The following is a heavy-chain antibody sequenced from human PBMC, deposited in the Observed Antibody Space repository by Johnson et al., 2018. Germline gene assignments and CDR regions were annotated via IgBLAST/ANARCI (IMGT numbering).Heavy chain of an antibody. Sequence: QVQLVQSGAEVKKPGASVKVSCKASGYTFASYDINWVRQATRQGLEWMGWMNPNSGNTGYAQKFQGRVTMTRNTSLGTAYMELSSLRSDDTAVYYCARGFRDSSGKEYFQHWGQGTVITVSS. V-gene: IGHV1-8*01. CDR1: GYTFASYD. J-gene: IGHJ1*01. CDR2: MNPNSGNT. D-gene: IGHD3-22*01. CDR3: ARGFRDSSGKEYFQH.